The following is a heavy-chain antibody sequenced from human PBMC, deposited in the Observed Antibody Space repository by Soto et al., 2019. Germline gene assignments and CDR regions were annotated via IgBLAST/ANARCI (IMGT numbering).Heavy chain of an antibody. J-gene: IGHJ4*02. Sequence: GGSLRLSCAASGFTFSRYWMTWVRQAPGKGLEWVANIKQDGSEIYYVDSVKGRFTISRDNAENSLYLQMNSLRAEDTAVYYCARDPVCSGGSCYDYWGQRTLVTVSS. V-gene: IGHV3-7*01. CDR1: GFTFSRYW. D-gene: IGHD2-15*01. CDR3: ARDPVCSGGSCYDY. CDR2: IKQDGSEI.